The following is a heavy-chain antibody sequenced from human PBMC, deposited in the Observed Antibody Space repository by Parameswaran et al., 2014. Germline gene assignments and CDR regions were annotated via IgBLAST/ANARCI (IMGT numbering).Heavy chain of an antibody. CDR2: IKQDGSEK. D-gene: IGHD1-14*01. Sequence: RWIRQPPGKGLEWVANIKQDGSEKYYVDSVKGRFTISRDNAKNSLYLQMNSLRAEDTAVYYCARDRGRTAVDYWGQGTLVTVSS. CDR3: ARDRGRTAVDY. J-gene: IGHJ4*02. V-gene: IGHV3-7*01.